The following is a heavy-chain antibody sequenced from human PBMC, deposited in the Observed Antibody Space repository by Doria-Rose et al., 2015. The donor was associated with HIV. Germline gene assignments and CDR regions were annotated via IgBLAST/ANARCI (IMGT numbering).Heavy chain of an antibody. V-gene: IGHV2-26*01. Sequence: QITLKESGPVLVKPTETLTLTCTVSGVSLSSPGMGVSWIRQPPGKALEWLANIFSDDEGFYKTSLKSRLTIARRTSKSQVVITMTDMDPVDTATYYCARIKSSRWYHKYYFDFWGQGTLAIVSA. J-gene: IGHJ4*02. CDR1: GVSLSSPGMG. D-gene: IGHD6-13*01. CDR3: ARIKSSRWYHKYYFDF. CDR2: IFSDDEG.